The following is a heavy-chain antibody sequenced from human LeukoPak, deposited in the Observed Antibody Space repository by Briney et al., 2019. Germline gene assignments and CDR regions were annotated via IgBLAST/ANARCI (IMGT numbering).Heavy chain of an antibody. CDR3: ARRTSGGGLFDY. CDR1: GGSISSSRYY. CDR2: IFYSGDT. J-gene: IGHJ4*02. Sequence: SETLSLTCTVFGGSISSSRYYWGWIRQPPGKGLEWIGSIFYSGDTYYNASLKSRVTISVDTSKKHFSLKLTSVTSADTAVYYCARRTSGGGLFDYWGQGTLVTVSS. V-gene: IGHV4-39*02. D-gene: IGHD3-10*01.